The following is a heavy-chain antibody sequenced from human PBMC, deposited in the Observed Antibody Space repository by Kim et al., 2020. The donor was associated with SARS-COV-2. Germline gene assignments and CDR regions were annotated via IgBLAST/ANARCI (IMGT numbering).Heavy chain of an antibody. D-gene: IGHD5-12*01. CDR2: IHYSGST. J-gene: IGHJ4*02. V-gene: IGHV4-59*13. CDR1: GDSINSYY. Sequence: LETLSLTCTVSGDSINSYYWSWIRQPPGKGLEWIGYIHYSGSTTYNPSLKSRVSISVDTSKNQFSLKLTSVTAADTAVYYCAKGGRPGYNYGPDYWGQGTLVTVSS. CDR3: AKGGRPGYNYGPDY.